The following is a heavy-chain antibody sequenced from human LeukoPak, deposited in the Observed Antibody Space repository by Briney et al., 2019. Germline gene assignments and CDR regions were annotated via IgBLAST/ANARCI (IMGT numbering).Heavy chain of an antibody. CDR2: INPNSGGT. CDR3: ARDRYTVVVTALTEFDY. D-gene: IGHD2-21*02. V-gene: IGHV1-2*02. J-gene: IGHJ4*02. CDR1: GYTFTGYY. Sequence: GASVKVSCKASGYTFTGYYMHWVRQAPGQGLEWMGWINPNSGGTNYAQKFQGRVTMTRDTSISTAYMELSRLRSDDTAVYYCARDRYTVVVTALTEFDYWGQGTLVTVSS.